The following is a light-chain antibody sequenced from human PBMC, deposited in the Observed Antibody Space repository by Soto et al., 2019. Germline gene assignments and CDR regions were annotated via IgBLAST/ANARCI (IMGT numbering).Light chain of an antibody. V-gene: IGKV3-11*01. CDR3: PQRNTWPPIT. J-gene: IGKJ4*01. CDR2: DAS. Sequence: EVVLTQSPATLSLSPGERATLSCRASHNVNTYLAWYQQKPGQAPRLVIYDASNRAPGIPARFSGSGSGTDFTLTISSLEPEDFAVYYCPQRNTWPPITFGGGTKIEVK. CDR1: HNVNTY.